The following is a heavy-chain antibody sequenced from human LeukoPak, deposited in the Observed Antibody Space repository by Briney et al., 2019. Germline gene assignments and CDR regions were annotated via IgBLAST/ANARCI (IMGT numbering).Heavy chain of an antibody. Sequence: SETLSLSCAFSGGSISSYYWTWIRLPAGRGLEWIGLIYSSGNTNSNPSLRGRVTMSIDTSKNQFSLRLNSVTAADTAVYYCARGGLQGSYYYYYGMDVWGQGTTVTVSS. V-gene: IGHV4-4*07. CDR2: IYSSGNT. J-gene: IGHJ6*02. CDR3: ARGGLQGSYYYYYGMDV. D-gene: IGHD1-26*01. CDR1: GGSISSYY.